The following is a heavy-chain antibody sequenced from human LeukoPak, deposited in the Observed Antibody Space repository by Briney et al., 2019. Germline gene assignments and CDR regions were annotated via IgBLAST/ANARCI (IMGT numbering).Heavy chain of an antibody. V-gene: IGHV3-21*01. CDR2: ISSSSSYI. CDR1: GFTFSSYI. Sequence: GGSLRLSCAASGFTFSSYIMNWVRQAPGKGLEWVSSISSSSSYIYYADSVKGRFTISRDNAKNSLYLQMNSLRAEDTAVYYCARGSLGWLADYWGQGTLVTVSS. J-gene: IGHJ4*02. D-gene: IGHD5-12*01. CDR3: ARGSLGWLADY.